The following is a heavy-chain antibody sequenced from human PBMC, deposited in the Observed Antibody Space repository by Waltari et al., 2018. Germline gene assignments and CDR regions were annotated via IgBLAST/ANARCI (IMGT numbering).Heavy chain of an antibody. CDR3: ARLDSRSGSYYCDY. J-gene: IGHJ4*02. Sequence: QLQLQESGPGLVKPSETLSLTCTVSGGSISSSNYYWGWIHQPPGKGLEWIGNIYYSGGTYYNPSLKSRVTTYIDTSKNQFSLKLSSVTAADTAVYFCARLDSRSGSYYCDYWGQGTLVTVSS. V-gene: IGHV4-39*01. CDR2: IYYSGGT. CDR1: GGSISSSNYY. D-gene: IGHD1-26*01.